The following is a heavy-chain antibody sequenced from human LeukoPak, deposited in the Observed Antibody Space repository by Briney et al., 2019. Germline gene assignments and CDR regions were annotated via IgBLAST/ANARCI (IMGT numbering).Heavy chain of an antibody. Sequence: SVTVSFTSSGGTFSTYGINWVRQAPGQGREGMGRIIPITGIANYAQKVQGRVTITADKSTTTAYMELSSLRPDDTAVYYCARDREPWSKVKRTPTKENDAFDIWGQGTKVTVSS. CDR2: IIPITGIA. J-gene: IGHJ3*02. D-gene: IGHD5-18*01. CDR3: ARDREPWSKVKRTPTKENDAFDI. CDR1: GGTFSTYG. V-gene: IGHV1-69*04.